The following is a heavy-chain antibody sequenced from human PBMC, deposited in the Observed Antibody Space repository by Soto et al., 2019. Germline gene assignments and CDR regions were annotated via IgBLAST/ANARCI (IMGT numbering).Heavy chain of an antibody. D-gene: IGHD2-15*01. CDR2: ISQGGDT. V-gene: IGHV4-30-2*01. J-gene: IGHJ4*02. CDR3: ASLSGYRYYFDY. Sequence: SETLSLTCTVSGLSIDRGAYSWSWIRQPPGKGLEWVGSISQGGDTYYNPSLTGRVTISVDRPRNQFSLNLTSVTAADTAVYYCASLSGYRYYFDYWGQGILVTVSS. CDR1: GLSIDRGAYS.